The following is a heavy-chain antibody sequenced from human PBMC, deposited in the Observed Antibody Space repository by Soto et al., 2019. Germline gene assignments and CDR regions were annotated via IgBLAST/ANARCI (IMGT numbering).Heavy chain of an antibody. J-gene: IGHJ2*01. CDR2: IYYSGST. V-gene: IGHV4-39*01. D-gene: IGHD2-15*01. CDR3: ARRVNCSSGSCYSWWYFDL. Sequence: PSETLSLTCTVSGGSISSSSYYWGWIRQPPGKGLEWIGSIYYSGSTYYNPSLKSRVTISVDTSKNQFSLKLSSVTAADTAVYYCARRVNCSSGSCYSWWYFDLWGRGTLVTVSS. CDR1: GGSISSSSYY.